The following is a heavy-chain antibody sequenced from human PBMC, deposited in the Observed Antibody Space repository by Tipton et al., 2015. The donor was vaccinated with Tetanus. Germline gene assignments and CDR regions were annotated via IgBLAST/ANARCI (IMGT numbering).Heavy chain of an antibody. CDR2: IQRDGGQK. J-gene: IGHJ6*03. CDR1: GFSFSNHW. Sequence: FLRLSCTGSGFSFSNHWMSWVRQAPGKGLEWVANIQRDGGQKYYADSVKGRFTISRDYADNSLYLQLTSLRVEDTAVYYCARDRGEDWTNFYYMDVWGKGTTVTVSS. D-gene: IGHD3/OR15-3a*01. V-gene: IGHV3-7*01. CDR3: ARDRGEDWTNFYYMDV.